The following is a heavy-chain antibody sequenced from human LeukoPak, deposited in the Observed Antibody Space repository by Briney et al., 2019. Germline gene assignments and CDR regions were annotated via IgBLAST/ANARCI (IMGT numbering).Heavy chain of an antibody. V-gene: IGHV3-48*02. J-gene: IGHJ4*02. Sequence: GGSLRLSCAASGFTFSSYSMNWVRQAPGKGLEWVSYISSSSSTIYYADSVKGRSTISRDNAKNSLYLQMNSLRDEDTAVYYCAAKATGDPLYWGQGTLVTVSS. D-gene: IGHD3-16*01. CDR1: GFTFSSYS. CDR2: ISSSSSTI. CDR3: AAKATGDPLY.